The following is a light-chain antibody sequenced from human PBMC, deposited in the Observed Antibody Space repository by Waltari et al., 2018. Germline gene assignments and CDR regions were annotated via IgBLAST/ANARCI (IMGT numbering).Light chain of an antibody. J-gene: IGLJ3*02. CDR2: EVT. CDR1: SSDIGSYNF. Sequence: QSALTQPASVSGSPGQSITISCTGTSSDIGSYNFVSWYQHHPGKAPKRILYEVTKGPSGVSDRFAGSKAGNPASLTISGLQAEDDADYYCYSSAMSAFVVFGGGTKLTVL. CDR3: YSSAMSAFVV. V-gene: IGLV2-23*02.